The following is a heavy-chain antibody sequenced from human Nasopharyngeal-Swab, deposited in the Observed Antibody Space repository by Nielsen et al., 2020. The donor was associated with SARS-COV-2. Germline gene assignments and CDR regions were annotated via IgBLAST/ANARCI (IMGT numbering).Heavy chain of an antibody. Sequence: GESLKISCAASGCTFSSYAMHWVLQAPGPGPEGVAVISYDGSNKYYADSVKGRFTISRDNSKNTLYLQMNSLRAEDTAVYYCARAGGRYYDSGGYYYLASAFDIWGQGTMVTVSS. CDR2: ISYDGSNK. J-gene: IGHJ3*02. V-gene: IGHV3-30-3*01. D-gene: IGHD3-22*01. CDR3: ARAGGRYYDSGGYYYLASAFDI. CDR1: GCTFSSYA.